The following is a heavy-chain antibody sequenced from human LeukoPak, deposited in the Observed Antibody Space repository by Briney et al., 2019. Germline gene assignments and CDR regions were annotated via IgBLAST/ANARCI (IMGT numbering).Heavy chain of an antibody. CDR2: IKQDGSEK. V-gene: IGHV3-7*02. D-gene: IGHD4-23*01. CDR3: TRRDGDNDRGFDY. J-gene: IGHJ4*02. CDR1: GFTFSNYW. Sequence: SGGSLRLSCAASGFTFSNYWMSWVRQAPGKGLEWVANIKQDGSEKYYVDSVKGRFTISRDNSKNTLYLQMNSLRAEDTAVYYCTRRDGDNDRGFDYWGQGTLVTVSS.